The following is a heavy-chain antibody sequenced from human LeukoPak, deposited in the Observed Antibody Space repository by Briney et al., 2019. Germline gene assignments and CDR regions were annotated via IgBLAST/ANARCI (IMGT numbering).Heavy chain of an antibody. D-gene: IGHD3-10*01. CDR1: GGSISSYY. V-gene: IGHV4-59*01. J-gene: IGHJ4*02. CDR2: IYYSGST. CDR3: ARGATYYYGSGSYSPLDY. Sequence: SETLSLTCTVSGGSISSYYWSWIRQPPGKGLEWIGYIYYSGSTNYNPSLKSRVTISVDTSKNQFSLKLSSVTAADTAVYYCARGATYYYGSGSYSPLDYWGQGTLVTVSS.